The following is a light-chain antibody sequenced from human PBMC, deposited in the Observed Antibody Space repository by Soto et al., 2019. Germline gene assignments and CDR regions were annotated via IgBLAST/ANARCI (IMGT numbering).Light chain of an antibody. CDR3: QSFDSDLSAFV. CDR1: SSNIGAGYD. V-gene: IGLV1-40*01. J-gene: IGLJ1*01. CDR2: GNN. Sequence: QSVLTQAPSISGAPGQSVTISCTGSSSNIGAGYDVHWFQPFPGTAPRLLIHGNNNRPSGVPDRFSGSESGTSASLAIAGLQAGDEAIYYCQSFDSDLSAFVFGTGTKVTVL.